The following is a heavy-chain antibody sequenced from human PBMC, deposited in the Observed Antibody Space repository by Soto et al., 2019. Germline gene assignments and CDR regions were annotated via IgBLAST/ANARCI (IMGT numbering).Heavy chain of an antibody. V-gene: IGHV4-59*01. CDR2: IYYSGST. J-gene: IGHJ5*02. D-gene: IGHD2-21*02. CDR1: GGSISSYY. CDR3: ARVMVTASVDWFDP. Sequence: PSETLSLTCTVSGGSISSYYWSWIRQPPGKGLEWIGYIYYSGSTNYNPSLKSRVTISVDTSKNQFSLKLSSVTAADTAVYYCARVMVTASVDWFDPWGQGTLVTVSS.